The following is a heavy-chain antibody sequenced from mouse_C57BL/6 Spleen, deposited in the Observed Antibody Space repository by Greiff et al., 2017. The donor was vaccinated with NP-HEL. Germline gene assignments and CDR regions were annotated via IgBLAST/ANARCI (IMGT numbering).Heavy chain of an antibody. CDR2: IYPGDGDT. Sequence: VQLQESGPELVKPGASVKISCKASGYAFSSSWMNWVKQRPGKGLEWIGRIYPGDGDTNYNGKFKGKATLTADKSSSTAYMQLSSLTSEDSAVYFCASALYYYGFAYWGQGTLVTVSA. D-gene: IGHD1-1*01. J-gene: IGHJ3*01. V-gene: IGHV1-82*01. CDR3: ASALYYYGFAY. CDR1: GYAFSSSW.